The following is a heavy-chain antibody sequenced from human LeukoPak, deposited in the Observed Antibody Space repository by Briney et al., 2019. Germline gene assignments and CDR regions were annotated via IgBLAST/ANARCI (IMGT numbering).Heavy chain of an antibody. CDR1: GGSISSSSYY. CDR2: IYYSGST. CDR3: ASGIAAAGNWFDP. D-gene: IGHD6-13*01. V-gene: IGHV4-39*01. J-gene: IGHJ5*02. Sequence: SETLSLTCTVSGGSISSSSYYWGWIRQPPGTGLEWIGSIYYSGSTYYNPSLKSRVTISVDTSKNQFSLKLSSVTAADTAVYYCASGIAAAGNWFDPWGQGTLVTVSS.